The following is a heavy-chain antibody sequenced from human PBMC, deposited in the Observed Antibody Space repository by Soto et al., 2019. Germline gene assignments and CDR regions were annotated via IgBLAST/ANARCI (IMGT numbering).Heavy chain of an antibody. CDR1: GGSISSYY. V-gene: IGHV4-59*01. CDR3: ARERGITIFGVAYNWFDP. Sequence: SETLSLTCTVSGGSISSYYWSWIRQPPGKGLEWIGDIYYSGSTNYNPSLKSRVTILVDTSKNQFSLKLSSVTAADTAVYYCARERGITIFGVAYNWFDPWAQGTLVTVSS. J-gene: IGHJ5*02. D-gene: IGHD3-3*01. CDR2: IYYSGST.